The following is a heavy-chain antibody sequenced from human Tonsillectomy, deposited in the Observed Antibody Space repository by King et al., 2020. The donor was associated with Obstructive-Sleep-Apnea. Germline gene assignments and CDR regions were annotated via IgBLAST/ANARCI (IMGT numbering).Heavy chain of an antibody. J-gene: IGHJ4*02. CDR1: GFTVTSNS. Sequence: VQLVESGGGLVQPGGSLRLSCAASGFTVTSNSMSWVRQAPGKGLEWVSVIYSDGTTYYADPVKGRFTISRDNSKNTLYLQMNSLRVEDTAIYYCVRAQWAWGQGTLVTVSS. CDR2: IYSDGTT. V-gene: IGHV3-66*01. CDR3: VRAQWA. D-gene: IGHD2-8*01.